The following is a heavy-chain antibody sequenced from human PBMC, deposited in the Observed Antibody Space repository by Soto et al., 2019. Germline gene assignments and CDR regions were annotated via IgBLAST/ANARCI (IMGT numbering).Heavy chain of an antibody. CDR3: ARSYYDFWSGLTPLFDY. CDR1: GYTFTSYA. CDR2: INAGNGNT. D-gene: IGHD3-3*01. Sequence: ASVKVSCKASGYTFTSYAMHWVRQAPGQRLEWMGWINAGNGNTKYSQKFRGRVTITRDTSASTAYMELSSLRSEDTAVYYCARSYYDFWSGLTPLFDYWGQGTLVTVSS. J-gene: IGHJ4*02. V-gene: IGHV1-3*01.